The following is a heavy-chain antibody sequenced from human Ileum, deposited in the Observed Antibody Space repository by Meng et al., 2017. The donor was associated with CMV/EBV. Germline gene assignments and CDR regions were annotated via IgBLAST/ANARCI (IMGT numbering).Heavy chain of an antibody. CDR3: ARGKSSGWYYYYYYGMDV. CDR2: MNPNSGNT. J-gene: IGHJ6*02. D-gene: IGHD6-19*01. Sequence: ASVKVSCKASGYTFTSYDINWVRQATGQGLEWMGWMNPNSGNTGYAQKFQGRVTMTRNTSISTAYMELSSLRSEDTAVYYCARGKSSGWYYYYYYGMDVWGQGTTVTVSS. CDR1: GYTFTSYD. V-gene: IGHV1-8*01.